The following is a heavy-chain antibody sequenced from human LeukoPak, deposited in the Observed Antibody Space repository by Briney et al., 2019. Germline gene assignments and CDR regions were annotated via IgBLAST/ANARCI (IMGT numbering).Heavy chain of an antibody. CDR3: ARDRGTYGDYAGSYNWFDP. CDR1: GGSISSSSYY. J-gene: IGHJ5*02. V-gene: IGHV4-39*07. D-gene: IGHD4-17*01. CDR2: IYYSGST. Sequence: PSETLSLTCTVSGGSISSSSYYWGWIRQPPGKGLEWIGSIYYSGSTYYNPSLKSRVTISVDTSKNQFSLKLSSVTAADTAVYYCARDRGTYGDYAGSYNWFDPWGQGTLVTVSS.